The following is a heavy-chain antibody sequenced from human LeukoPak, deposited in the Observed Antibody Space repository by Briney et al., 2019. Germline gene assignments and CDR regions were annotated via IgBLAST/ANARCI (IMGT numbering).Heavy chain of an antibody. V-gene: IGHV1-2*02. CDR3: GSCTRPAVPWDAFDI. D-gene: IGHD2-2*01. CDR2: INPNSGGT. J-gene: IGHJ3*02. Sequence: GASVKVSCKASGYTFTSYGISWVRQAPGQGLEWMGWINPNSGGTNYAQKFQGRVTMTRGTSISTAYMELSRLRSDDTAVYYCGSCTRPAVPWDAFDIWGQGTMVTVSS. CDR1: GYTFTSYG.